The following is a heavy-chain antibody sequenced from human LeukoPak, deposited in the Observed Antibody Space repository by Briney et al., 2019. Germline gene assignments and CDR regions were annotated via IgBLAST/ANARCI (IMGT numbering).Heavy chain of an antibody. D-gene: IGHD3-22*01. CDR1: GGTFSSYA. J-gene: IGHJ4*02. CDR2: INPNSGGT. Sequence: ASVKVSCKASGGTFSSYAISWVRQAPGQGLEWMGWINPNSGGTNYAQKFQGRVTMTRDTSISTAYMELSRLRSDDTAVYYCARVPSAYYYDSSGYYPFDYWGQGTLVTVSS. V-gene: IGHV1-2*02. CDR3: ARVPSAYYYDSSGYYPFDY.